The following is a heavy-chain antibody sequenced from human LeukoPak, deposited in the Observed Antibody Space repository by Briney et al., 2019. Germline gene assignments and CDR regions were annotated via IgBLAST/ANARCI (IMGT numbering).Heavy chain of an antibody. V-gene: IGHV3-74*01. CDR3: ARVRATFSPHFDN. CDR2: INSDGSIT. D-gene: IGHD5-12*01. CDR1: GFTFSSYW. J-gene: IGHJ4*02. Sequence: GGSLRLSCAASGFTFSSYWMHWVRQAPGKGLMWVSRINSDGSITNYADSVKGRFTISRDNAKNTLYLQTNSLRAEDTAVYYCARVRATFSPHFDNWGQGTLVTVSS.